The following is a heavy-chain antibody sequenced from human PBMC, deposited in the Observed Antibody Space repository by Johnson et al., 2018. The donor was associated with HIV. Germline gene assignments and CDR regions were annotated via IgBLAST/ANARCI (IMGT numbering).Heavy chain of an antibody. V-gene: IGHV3-66*04. J-gene: IGHJ3*02. CDR1: GFTVSSYY. Sequence: VQLVESGGGLVQPGGSLRLSCAASGFTVSSYYMSWVRQAPGKGLDWVSVIYSGGSTYYADSVKGRFTISRDNSKNTLYLQMNSLRAEDTAVYYCVRRFYDSSAFDIWGQGTLVTVSS. CDR3: VRRFYDSSAFDI. D-gene: IGHD3-22*01. CDR2: IYSGGST.